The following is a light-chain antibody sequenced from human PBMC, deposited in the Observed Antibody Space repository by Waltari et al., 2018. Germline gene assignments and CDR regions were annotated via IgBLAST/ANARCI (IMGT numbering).Light chain of an antibody. CDR3: QQYETYSGT. Sequence: DIQMTQSPSTLSASAGDRVTITCRASQNIQSWLAWYQQKPGKAPKLLIYAASSLQSGVPSRFSGGGSGTEFTLTISNLQPDDFATYYCQQYETYSGTFGQGTKVEIK. V-gene: IGKV1-5*01. J-gene: IGKJ1*01. CDR1: QNIQSW. CDR2: AAS.